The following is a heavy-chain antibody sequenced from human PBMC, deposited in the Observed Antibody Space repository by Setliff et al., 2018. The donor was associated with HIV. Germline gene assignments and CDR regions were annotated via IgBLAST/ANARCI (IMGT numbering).Heavy chain of an antibody. V-gene: IGHV4-59*08. CDR1: DGSFSSDY. CDR2: IYYSGST. CDR3: ARGSDCDTTTCGDYYYMDV. D-gene: IGHD2-2*01. Sequence: PSETLSLTCTVSDGSFSSDYWTWIRQTPGKGLEWIGYIYYSGSTKYNPSLTSRVTISVDTSKNQFSLKLSSVTAADTAVYYCARGSDCDTTTCGDYYYMDVWGIGTTVTVSS. J-gene: IGHJ6*03.